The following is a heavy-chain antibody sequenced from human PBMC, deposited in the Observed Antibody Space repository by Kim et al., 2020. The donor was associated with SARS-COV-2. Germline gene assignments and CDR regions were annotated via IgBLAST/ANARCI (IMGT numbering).Heavy chain of an antibody. Sequence: GGSLRLSCAASGFTFSSYSMNWVRQAPGKGLEWVSSISSSSSYIYYADSVKGRFTISRDNAKNSLYLQMNSLRAEDTAVYYCARDPRLTNGWYFDLWGRGTLVTVSS. CDR3: ARDPRLTNGWYFDL. V-gene: IGHV3-21*01. CDR1: GFTFSSYS. D-gene: IGHD2-8*01. CDR2: ISSSSSYI. J-gene: IGHJ2*01.